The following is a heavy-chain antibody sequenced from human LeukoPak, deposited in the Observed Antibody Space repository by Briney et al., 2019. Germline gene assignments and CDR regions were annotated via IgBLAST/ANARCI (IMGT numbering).Heavy chain of an antibody. CDR1: GYSISSGSYY. CDR2: IYTSGST. CDR3: ARDIVVVTPGWFDP. Sequence: SETLSLTCAVSGYSISSGSYYWSWIRQPAGKGLEWIGSIYTSGSTNYNPSLKSRVTISVDTSKNQFSLKLSSVTAAGTAVYYCARDIVVVTPGWFDPWGQGTLVTVSS. V-gene: IGHV4-61*02. J-gene: IGHJ5*02. D-gene: IGHD2-15*01.